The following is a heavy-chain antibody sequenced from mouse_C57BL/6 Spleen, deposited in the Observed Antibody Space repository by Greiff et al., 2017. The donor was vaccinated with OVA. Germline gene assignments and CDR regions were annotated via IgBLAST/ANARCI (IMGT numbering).Heavy chain of an antibody. CDR3: AKCGSSHYFDY. D-gene: IGHD1-1*01. CDR1: GYSITSGYY. V-gene: IGHV3-6*01. Sequence: EVKLMESGPGLVKPSQSLSLTCSVTGYSITSGYYWNWIRQFPGNKLEWMGYISYDGSNNYNPSLKNRISITRDTSKNQFFLKLNSVTTEDTATYYCAKCGSSHYFDYWGQGTTLTVSS. J-gene: IGHJ2*01. CDR2: ISYDGSN.